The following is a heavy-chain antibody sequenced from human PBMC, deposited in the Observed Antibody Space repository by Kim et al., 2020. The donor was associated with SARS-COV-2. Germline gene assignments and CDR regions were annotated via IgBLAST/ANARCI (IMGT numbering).Heavy chain of an antibody. CDR1: DDSVSYYF. CDR2: IYDSGRT. J-gene: IGHJ6*02. V-gene: IGHV4-59*08. D-gene: IGHD6-6*01. CDR3: ARQKGTSSYFYYYGLDV. Sequence: SETLSRTCTVSDDSVSYYFWSWIRQPPGKGLEWIGHIYDSGRTRYNPSLKSRVSISVDTSKNQFSLKLRSVTAADTAVYYCARQKGTSSYFYYYGLDVWGQGTTVTVSS.